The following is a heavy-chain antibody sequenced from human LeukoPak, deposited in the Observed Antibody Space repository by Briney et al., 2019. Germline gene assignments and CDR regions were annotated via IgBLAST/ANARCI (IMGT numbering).Heavy chain of an antibody. V-gene: IGHV3-66*01. CDR3: ARERGGWGSYFDY. J-gene: IGHJ4*02. D-gene: IGHD1-26*01. CDR1: GFTVSSNY. CDR2: IYSGGST. Sequence: GGSLRLSCAASGFTVSSNYMSWVRQAPGKGLEWVSVIYSGGSTHYADSVKGRFTISRDNSKNTLYLQMNSLRAEDTAVYYCARERGGWGSYFDYWGQGTLVTVSS.